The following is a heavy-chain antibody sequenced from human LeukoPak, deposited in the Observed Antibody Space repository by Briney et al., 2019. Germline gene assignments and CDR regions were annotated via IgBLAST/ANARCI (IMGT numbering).Heavy chain of an antibody. CDR3: VQNVYDSSGYDYYYMDV. Sequence: SETLSLTCAVYGGSFSGYYWSWIRQPPGKGLEWIGEINHSGSTNYNPSLKSRVTISVDTSKNQFSLKLSSVTAADTAVYCCVQNVYDSSGYDYYYMDVWGKGTTVTVSS. D-gene: IGHD3-22*01. CDR2: INHSGST. J-gene: IGHJ6*03. CDR1: GGSFSGYY. V-gene: IGHV4-34*01.